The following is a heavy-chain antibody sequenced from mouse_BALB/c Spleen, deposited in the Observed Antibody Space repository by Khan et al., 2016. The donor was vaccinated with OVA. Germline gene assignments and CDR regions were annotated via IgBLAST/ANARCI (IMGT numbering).Heavy chain of an antibody. CDR3: ARDGNYLDY. CDR2: IYYSGST. J-gene: IGHJ2*01. Sequence: QLEESGPDLVKPSQSLSLTCTVTGYSIISGYSWHWIRQFPGNRLEWMGYIYYSGSTNYNPTLKSRISITRDTSKNQFFLQLKSVTTEDTATYYCARDGNYLDYWGQGTTLTVSS. V-gene: IGHV3-1*02. CDR1: GYSIISGYS.